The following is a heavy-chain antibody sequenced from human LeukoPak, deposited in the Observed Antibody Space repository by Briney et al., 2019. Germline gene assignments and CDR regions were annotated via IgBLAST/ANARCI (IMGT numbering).Heavy chain of an antibody. J-gene: IGHJ6*02. CDR1: GFTFSSYD. Sequence: GGSLRLSCAASGFTFSSYDMHWVRQATGKGLEWVSAIGTAGDTYYPGSVKGRFTISRENAKNSLYLQMNSLRAGDTAVYYCARDRAVGATSDYGMDVWGQGTTVTVSS. CDR2: IGTAGDT. D-gene: IGHD1-26*01. CDR3: ARDRAVGATSDYGMDV. V-gene: IGHV3-13*01.